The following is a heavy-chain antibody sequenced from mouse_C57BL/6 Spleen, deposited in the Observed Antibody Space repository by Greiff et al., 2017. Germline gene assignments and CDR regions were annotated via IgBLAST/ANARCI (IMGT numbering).Heavy chain of an antibody. CDR1: GFNIKDDY. CDR2: IDPENGDT. J-gene: IGHJ1*03. Sequence: VQLQQSGAELVRPGASVKLSCTASGFNIKDDYMHWVKQRPGQGLEWIGWIDPENGDTEYASKFQGKATITADTSSNTAYLQLSSLTSEDTAVYYCTTRDGYWYFDVWGTGTTVTVSS. CDR3: TTRDGYWYFDV. V-gene: IGHV14-4*01. D-gene: IGHD2-3*01.